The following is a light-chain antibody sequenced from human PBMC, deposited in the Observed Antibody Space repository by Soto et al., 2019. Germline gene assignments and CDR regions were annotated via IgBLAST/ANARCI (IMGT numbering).Light chain of an antibody. J-gene: IGKJ1*01. V-gene: IGKV3-15*01. CDR2: GAS. CDR1: QSVDSN. Sequence: IVMTQSPATLSVSPWERVTLSCRVSQSVDSNFAWYQQRPGQAPRLLIYGASTRATDVPARFSASGSGTDFTLTISSLQSEDFATYYCQQYMSYSFGQGTKVDIK. CDR3: QQYMSYS.